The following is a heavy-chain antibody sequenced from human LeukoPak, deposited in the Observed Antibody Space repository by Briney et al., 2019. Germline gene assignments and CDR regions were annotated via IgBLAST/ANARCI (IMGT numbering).Heavy chain of an antibody. CDR3: ARISMIVVVSSDQYYFDY. V-gene: IGHV4-59*01. J-gene: IGHJ4*02. CDR2: IYYSGST. Sequence: SETLSLTCTVSGGSISSYYWSWIRQPPGKGLEWIGYIYYSGSTNYNPSLKSRVTISVDTSKNQFSLKLSSVTAADTAVYYCARISMIVVVSSDQYYFDYWGQGTLVTVSS. D-gene: IGHD3-22*01. CDR1: GGSISSYY.